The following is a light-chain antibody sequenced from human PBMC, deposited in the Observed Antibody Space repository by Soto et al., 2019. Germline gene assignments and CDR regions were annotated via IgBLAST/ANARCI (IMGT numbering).Light chain of an antibody. Sequence: EIVLTQSPGSLSLSPGERATLSCRASQSISSNTVAWYQQKPGQAPRLLIYDASSRATGIPDRLSGSGSGTDFTLTINKLESEDFAVYYCQQYSRSPPITFGQGTRLEIK. CDR2: DAS. CDR1: QSISSNT. J-gene: IGKJ5*01. V-gene: IGKV3-20*01. CDR3: QQYSRSPPIT.